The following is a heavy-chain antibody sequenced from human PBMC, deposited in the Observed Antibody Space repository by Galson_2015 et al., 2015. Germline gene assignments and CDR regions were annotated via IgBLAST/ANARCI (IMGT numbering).Heavy chain of an antibody. CDR3: AKVNYATVTTAAFDI. Sequence: SLRLSCAASGFTFDDYPMHWVRHAPGKGLEWVSLISWDGGSTYYADSVKGRFTISRDNSKNSLYLQMNSLRTEDTALYYCAKVNYATVTTAAFDIWGQGTMVTVSS. J-gene: IGHJ3*02. CDR2: ISWDGGST. D-gene: IGHD4-17*01. V-gene: IGHV3-43*01. CDR1: GFTFDDYP.